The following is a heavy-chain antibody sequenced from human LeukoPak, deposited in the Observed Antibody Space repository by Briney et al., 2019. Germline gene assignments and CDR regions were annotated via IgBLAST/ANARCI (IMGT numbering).Heavy chain of an antibody. CDR2: ISAYNGNT. CDR1: GYTFTSYG. CDR3: ARDPSNKQWLPKFDY. V-gene: IGHV1-18*01. Sequence: ASVNVSCKASGYTFTSYGISWVRQAPGQGLEWMGWISAYNGNTNYAQKLQGRVTMPTDTSTSTAYMEPRSLTSDQTAVYYCARDPSNKQWLPKFDYWGQGTLVTVSS. D-gene: IGHD6-19*01. J-gene: IGHJ4*02.